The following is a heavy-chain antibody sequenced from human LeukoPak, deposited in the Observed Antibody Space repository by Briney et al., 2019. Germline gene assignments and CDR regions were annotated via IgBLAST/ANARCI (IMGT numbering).Heavy chain of an antibody. V-gene: IGHV3-30*04. Sequence: GGSLRLSCAASGFTFSSYAMHWVRQAPGKGLEWVAVIPYDGSNKYYADSVKGRFTISRDNSKNTLYLQMNSLRAEDTAVYYCARGIVVVVAANDLIDYWGQGTLVTVSS. CDR1: GFTFSSYA. CDR3: ARGIVVVVAANDLIDY. D-gene: IGHD2-15*01. J-gene: IGHJ4*02. CDR2: IPYDGSNK.